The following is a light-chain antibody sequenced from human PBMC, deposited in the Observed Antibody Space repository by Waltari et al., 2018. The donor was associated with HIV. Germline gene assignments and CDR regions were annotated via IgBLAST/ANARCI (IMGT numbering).Light chain of an antibody. V-gene: IGKV4-1*01. CDR3: QQYFSHPYT. CDR2: WAS. CDR1: QGVFYTSNKKNY. J-gene: IGKJ2*01. Sequence: DIVMTQSPDSLAVSLGERATLSCKPSQGVFYTSNKKNYIAWYQQKAGQPPKLLVFWASTRESGVPDRFSGSGSGTDFTLTISSLQTEDVAVYYCQQYFSHPYTFGRGTKLEIK.